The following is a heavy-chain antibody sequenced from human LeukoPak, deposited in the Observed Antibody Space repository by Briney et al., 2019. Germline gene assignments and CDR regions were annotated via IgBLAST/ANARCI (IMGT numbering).Heavy chain of an antibody. CDR3: ARDKIVRAARDAFDI. Sequence: SETLSLTCTVSGGSITSSTYYWGWIRQPPGKGLEWIGSIYYTGSTYYNPSLKSRVTISIDTSKNQFSLNLTSVTAADTAVYFCARDKIVRAARDAFDIWGQGTMATVSS. CDR1: GGSITSSTYY. D-gene: IGHD3-10*01. J-gene: IGHJ3*02. V-gene: IGHV4-39*07. CDR2: IYYTGST.